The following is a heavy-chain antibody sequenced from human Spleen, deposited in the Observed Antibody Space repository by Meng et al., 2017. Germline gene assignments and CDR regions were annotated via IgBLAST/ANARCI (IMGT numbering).Heavy chain of an antibody. CDR1: GYTFATYD. D-gene: IGHD6-13*01. J-gene: IGHJ6*02. V-gene: IGHV7-4-1*02. Sequence: ASVKVSCKASGYTFATYDINWVRQAPGQGLEWMGWINTNTGKPTYAQGFTGRFVFSLDTSVRTAFLQISSLKAEDTAVYYCARVGAAGSYYGMDVWGQGTTVTVSS. CDR2: INTNTGKP. CDR3: ARVGAAGSYYGMDV.